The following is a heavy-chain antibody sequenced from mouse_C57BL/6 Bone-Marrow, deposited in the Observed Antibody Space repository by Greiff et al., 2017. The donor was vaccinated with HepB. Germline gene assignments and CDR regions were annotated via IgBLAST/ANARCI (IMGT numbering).Heavy chain of an antibody. J-gene: IGHJ3*01. CDR1: GFTFSSYA. CDR3: TRDLYDYFWFAY. CDR2: ISSGGDYI. V-gene: IGHV5-9-1*02. Sequence: EVKLVESGEGLVKPGGSLKLSCAASGFTFSSYAMSWVRQTPEKRLEWVAYISSGGDYIYYADTVKGRFTISRDNARNTLYLQMSSLKSEDTAMYYCTRDLYDYFWFAYWGQGTRVTVSA. D-gene: IGHD2-4*01.